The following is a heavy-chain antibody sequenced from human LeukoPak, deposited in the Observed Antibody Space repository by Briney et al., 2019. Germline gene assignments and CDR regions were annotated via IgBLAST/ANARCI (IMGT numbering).Heavy chain of an antibody. CDR3: ARGRYDFWSGYYPFDY. V-gene: IGHV4-61*02. Sequence: NPSETLSLTCTVSGGSISSGSYYWSWIRQPAGKGLEWIGRIYTSGSTNYNPSLKSRVTISVDTSKNQFSLKLSSVTAADTAVYYCARGRYDFWSGYYPFDYWGQGTLVTVSS. CDR2: IYTSGST. D-gene: IGHD3-3*01. J-gene: IGHJ4*02. CDR1: GGSISSGSYY.